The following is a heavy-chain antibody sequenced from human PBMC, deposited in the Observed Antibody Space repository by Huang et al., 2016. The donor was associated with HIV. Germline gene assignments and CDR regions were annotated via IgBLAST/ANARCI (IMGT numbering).Heavy chain of an antibody. J-gene: IGHJ4*02. CDR2: IKSDGRSS. Sequence: EVQLVESGGGLVQPGGSLRLSCAASGFTFSSYWMHWVRQDPGKGLVWVSRIKSDGRSSGYADSVKGRFTISRDNAKNTLYLQMNSLRAEDTAVYYCVRDPRIQSWLNYFDYWGQGTLVSVSS. CDR1: GFTFSSYW. V-gene: IGHV3-74*01. CDR3: VRDPRIQSWLNYFDY. D-gene: IGHD3-22*01.